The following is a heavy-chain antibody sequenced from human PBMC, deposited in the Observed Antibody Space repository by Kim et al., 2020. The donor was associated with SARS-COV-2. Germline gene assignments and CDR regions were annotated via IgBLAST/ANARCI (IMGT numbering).Heavy chain of an antibody. CDR1: GDSVSSNSAA. Sequence: SQTLSLTCAISGDSVSSNSAAWNWIRQSPSRGLEWLGRTYYRSKWYNDYAVSVKSRITINPDTSKNQFSLQLNSVTPEDTAVYYCARGVASSSWSGGNYFDYWGQGTLVTVSS. D-gene: IGHD6-13*01. J-gene: IGHJ4*02. CDR3: ARGVASSSWSGGNYFDY. CDR2: TYYRSKWYN. V-gene: IGHV6-1*01.